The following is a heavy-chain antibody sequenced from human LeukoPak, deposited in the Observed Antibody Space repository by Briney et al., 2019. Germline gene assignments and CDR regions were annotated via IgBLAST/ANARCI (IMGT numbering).Heavy chain of an antibody. J-gene: IGHJ6*03. V-gene: IGHV3-7*01. CDR1: GFTLSDYW. CDR3: ARVIAARPERRTYYYMDV. Sequence: GGSLRLSCLVSGFTLSDYWMTWVRQAPAKGLEWVAKIKQDGSEKYYVDSVKGRFTISRDNAQKSLYLQMNSLRVEDTAVYSCARVIAARPERRTYYYMDVWGKGTTVIVSS. CDR2: IKQDGSEK. D-gene: IGHD6-6*01.